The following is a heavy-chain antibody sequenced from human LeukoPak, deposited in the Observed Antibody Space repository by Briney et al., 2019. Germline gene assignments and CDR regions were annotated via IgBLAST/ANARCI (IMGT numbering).Heavy chain of an antibody. Sequence: PGGSLRLSCAASGFTFSSYSMNWVRQAPGKGLEWVSSISSSSSYIYYADSVKGRFTISGDNAKNSLYLQMNSLRAEDTAVYYCAREGGSFREYYFDYWGQGTLVTVSS. J-gene: IGHJ4*02. CDR2: ISSSSSYI. CDR1: GFTFSSYS. CDR3: AREGGSFREYYFDY. V-gene: IGHV3-21*01. D-gene: IGHD2-15*01.